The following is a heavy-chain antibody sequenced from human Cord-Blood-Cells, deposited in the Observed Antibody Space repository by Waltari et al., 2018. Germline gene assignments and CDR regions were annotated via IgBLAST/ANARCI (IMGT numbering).Heavy chain of an antibody. D-gene: IGHD2-2*01. J-gene: IGHJ3*02. CDR1: GFTFDDYA. CDR2: ISWNSGSR. V-gene: IGHV3-9*01. CDR3: SRTSWGSGAFDI. Sequence: EVQLVESGGGLVQPGRSLRLSCAASGFTFDDYAMHWVRQAPGRGVECVSGISWNSGSRGYADSVKVRFTMSRDNAKDSLYLKMSSLRAEDTALYYCSRTSWGSGAFDIWGQGTMVTVSS.